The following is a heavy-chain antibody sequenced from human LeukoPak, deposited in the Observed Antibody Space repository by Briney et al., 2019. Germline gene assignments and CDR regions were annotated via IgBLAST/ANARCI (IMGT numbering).Heavy chain of an antibody. CDR3: AKEVRRSYCGGDCYSDY. J-gene: IGHJ4*02. CDR2: IYRGGSS. CDR1: GFIVSSSY. Sequence: GGSLRLSCVASGFIVSSSYMSWVRQAPGKGLEWVSAIYRGGSSYYAGSVRGRFTVSRDNSKNTLYLQMNSLRAEDTAVYYCAKEVRRSYCGGDCYSDYWGQGTLVTVSS. V-gene: IGHV3-53*01. D-gene: IGHD2-21*01.